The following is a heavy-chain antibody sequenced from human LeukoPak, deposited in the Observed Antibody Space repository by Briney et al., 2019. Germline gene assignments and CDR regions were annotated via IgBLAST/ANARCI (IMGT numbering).Heavy chain of an antibody. CDR1: GYTFTSYY. Sequence: ASVKVSCKASGYTFTSYYMHWVRQAPGQGLEWMGIINPSGDSTNYAQKFQGRVTMTRDTSTSTVYMELSSLRSEDTAVYYCAYSTVVIRGYYWGQGTLVTVSS. D-gene: IGHD4-23*01. CDR3: AYSTVVIRGYY. J-gene: IGHJ4*02. V-gene: IGHV1-46*01. CDR2: INPSGDST.